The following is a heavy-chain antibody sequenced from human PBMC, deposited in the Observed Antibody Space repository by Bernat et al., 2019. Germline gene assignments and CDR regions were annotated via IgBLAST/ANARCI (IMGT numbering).Heavy chain of an antibody. J-gene: IGHJ4*02. CDR3: TTGPVVVAARYFDY. CDR1: GFTFSSYW. D-gene: IGHD2-15*01. CDR2: IKSKTDGGTT. Sequence: EVELVESGGGLVQPGGSLRLSCAVSGFTFSSYWMSWVRQAPGKGLEWVGRIKSKTDGGTTDYAAPVKGRFTISRDDSKNTLYLQMNSLKTEDTAVYYCTTGPVVVAARYFDYWGQGTLVTVSS. V-gene: IGHV3-15*01.